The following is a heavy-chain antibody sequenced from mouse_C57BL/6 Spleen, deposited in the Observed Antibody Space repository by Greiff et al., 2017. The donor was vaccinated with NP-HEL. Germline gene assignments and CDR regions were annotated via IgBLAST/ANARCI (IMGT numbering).Heavy chain of an antibody. D-gene: IGHD1-1*01. J-gene: IGHJ1*03. V-gene: IGHV1-18*01. CDR2: INPNNGGT. CDR1: GYTFTDYN. CDR3: ARSLFITTVVASRYFDV. Sequence: VQLQQSGPELVKPGASVKIPCKASGYTFTDYNMDWVKQSHGKSLEWIGDINPNNGGTIYNQKFKGKATLTVDKSSSTAYMELRSLTSEDTAVYYCARSLFITTVVASRYFDVWGTGTTVTVSS.